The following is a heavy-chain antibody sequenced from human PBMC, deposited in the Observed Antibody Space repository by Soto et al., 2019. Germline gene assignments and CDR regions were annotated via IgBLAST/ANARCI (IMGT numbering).Heavy chain of an antibody. Sequence: TSETLSLTCAVYGGSFSGYYWSWIRQPPGKGLEWIGEINHSGSTNYNPSLKSRVTISVDTSKNQFSLKLSSVTAADTAVYYCAGSSIAAAGYGMDVWGQGTTVTVSS. CDR3: AGSSIAAAGYGMDV. J-gene: IGHJ6*02. V-gene: IGHV4-34*01. CDR2: INHSGST. CDR1: GGSFSGYY. D-gene: IGHD6-13*01.